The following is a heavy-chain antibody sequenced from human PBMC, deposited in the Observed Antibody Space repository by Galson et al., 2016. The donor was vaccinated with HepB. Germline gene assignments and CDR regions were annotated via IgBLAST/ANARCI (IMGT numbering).Heavy chain of an antibody. D-gene: IGHD6-6*01. J-gene: IGHJ3*02. Sequence: SLRLSCAASGFTFSNYGMTWIRQAPGKGLEVVSSISRSGDSTDYADSVKGRFTISRDNSKNTLSLQMNSLTADDTAIYYCARDKTTASRPIFDIWGQGTMVTVSS. CDR3: ARDKTTASRPIFDI. CDR2: ISRSGDST. V-gene: IGHV3-23*01. CDR1: GFTFSNYG.